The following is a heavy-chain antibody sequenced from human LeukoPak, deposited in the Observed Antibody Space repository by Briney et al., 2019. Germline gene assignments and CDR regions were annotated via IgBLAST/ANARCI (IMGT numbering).Heavy chain of an antibody. Sequence: GGSLRLSCAASGFTVSSNYMSWVRQAPGKGLEWVSAISGSGGSTYYADSVKGRFTISRDNSKNTLYLQMNSLRAEDTAVYYCAKGDLQDSSGWYDAFDIWGQGTMVTVSS. CDR1: GFTVSSNY. CDR3: AKGDLQDSSGWYDAFDI. D-gene: IGHD6-19*01. V-gene: IGHV3-23*01. CDR2: ISGSGGST. J-gene: IGHJ3*02.